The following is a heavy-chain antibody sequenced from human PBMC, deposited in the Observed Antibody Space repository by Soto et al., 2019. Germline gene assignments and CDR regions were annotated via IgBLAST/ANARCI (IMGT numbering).Heavy chain of an antibody. J-gene: IGHJ4*02. D-gene: IGHD4-17*01. Sequence: VQLMQSGAEVKKPGSSVKVSCKASGGTFSSHSINWVRQAPGQGLEWMGGVIPLFGTANYAQNFKGRVTITADQSTSTAYMELNSLRSDDTAVYYCAREVGYGDFSAALLDWGQGTLVTVSS. CDR2: VIPLFGTA. V-gene: IGHV1-69*01. CDR1: GGTFSSHS. CDR3: AREVGYGDFSAALLD.